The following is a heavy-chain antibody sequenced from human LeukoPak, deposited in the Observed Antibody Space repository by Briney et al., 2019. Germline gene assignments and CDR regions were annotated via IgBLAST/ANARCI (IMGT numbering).Heavy chain of an antibody. J-gene: IGHJ4*02. Sequence: PGGSLRLSCAASGFSFSTYSMNWVRQAPGKGLEWVSYVSRSSTTIYYADSVKGRFTVSRDNDKNSLYLQMNSLRVEDTAVYYCARDGYDSVWGSYRYRYFFDYWGQGTLVIVSS. D-gene: IGHD3-16*02. V-gene: IGHV3-48*01. CDR2: VSRSSTTI. CDR3: ARDGYDSVWGSYRYRYFFDY. CDR1: GFSFSTYS.